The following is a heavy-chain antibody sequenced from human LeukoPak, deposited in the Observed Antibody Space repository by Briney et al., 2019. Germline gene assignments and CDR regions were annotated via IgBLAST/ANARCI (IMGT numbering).Heavy chain of an antibody. V-gene: IGHV3-33*08. CDR2: IWYEGRNK. D-gene: IGHD3-16*02. CDR3: ARVNRGDAFDI. J-gene: IGHJ3*02. Sequence: SLRLSCAASGFTFISYGMHWVRQAPGKGREGVAVIWYEGRNKFYADSLKGRFTISRDNSQNTLYLQMTSLRAEDTAVYYCARVNRGDAFDIWGEGTLVT. CDR1: GFTFISYG.